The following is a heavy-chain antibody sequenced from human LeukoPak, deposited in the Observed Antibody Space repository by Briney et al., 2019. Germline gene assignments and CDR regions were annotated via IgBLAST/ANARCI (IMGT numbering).Heavy chain of an antibody. CDR3: ARVMYSSGWYLDY. CDR1: GYTFTSYG. CDR2: ISTYNGDT. J-gene: IGHJ4*02. V-gene: IGHV1-18*01. Sequence: ASVKVSCKASGYTFTSYGFSWVRQAPGQGLEWMGWISTYNGDTNYAQKLQGRVTMTTDTSTSTAYMELSSLRSEDTAVYYCARVMYSSGWYLDYWGQGTLVTVSS. D-gene: IGHD6-19*01.